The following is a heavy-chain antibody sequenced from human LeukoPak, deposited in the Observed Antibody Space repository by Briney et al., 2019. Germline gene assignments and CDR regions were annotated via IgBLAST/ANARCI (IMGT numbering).Heavy chain of an antibody. V-gene: IGHV3-21*01. D-gene: IGHD3-22*01. CDR1: GFTFSSYS. CDR2: VRSSSYI. CDR3: ARKYYYDSSGYYTYFDY. Sequence: PRGSLRLSCAASGFTFSSYSMNWVRQAPGKGLEWVSSVRSSSYIYYADSVKGRFTISRDNAKNSLYLQMNSLRAEDTAVYYCARKYYYDSSGYYTYFDYWGQGTLVTVSS. J-gene: IGHJ4*02.